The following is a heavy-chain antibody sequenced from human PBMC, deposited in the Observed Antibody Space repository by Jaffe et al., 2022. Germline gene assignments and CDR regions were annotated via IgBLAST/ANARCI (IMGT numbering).Heavy chain of an antibody. V-gene: IGHV2-26*01. Sequence: QVTLKESGPVLVKPTETLTLTCTVSGFSLSNARMGVSWIRQPPGKALEWLAHIFSNDEKSYSTSLKSRLTISKDTSKSQVVLTMTNMDPVDTATYYCARIRDSNYGLWYYYMDVWGKGTTVTVSS. CDR3: ARIRDSNYGLWYYYMDV. J-gene: IGHJ6*03. CDR1: GFSLSNARMG. CDR2: IFSNDEK. D-gene: IGHD4-4*01.